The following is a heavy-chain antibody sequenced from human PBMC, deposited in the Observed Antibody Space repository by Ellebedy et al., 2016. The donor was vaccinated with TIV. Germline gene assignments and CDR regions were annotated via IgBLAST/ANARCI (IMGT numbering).Heavy chain of an antibody. Sequence: SETLSLTCTVSGGSISSSSYYWGWIRQPPGKGLEWIGSIYYSGSTYYNPSLKSRVTISVDTSKNQFSLKLSSVTAADTAVYYCARLGMTTVTTSRKQEEYYFDYWGQGTLVTVSS. CDR1: GGSISSSSYY. J-gene: IGHJ4*02. D-gene: IGHD4-17*01. V-gene: IGHV4-39*01. CDR3: ARLGMTTVTTSRKQEEYYFDY. CDR2: IYYSGST.